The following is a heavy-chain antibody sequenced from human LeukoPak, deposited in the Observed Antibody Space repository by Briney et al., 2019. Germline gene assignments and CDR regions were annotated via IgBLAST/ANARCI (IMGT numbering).Heavy chain of an antibody. CDR1: GGSIRSSSYY. Sequence: SETLSLTYTVSGGSIRSSSYYWGWVRQPPGKGLEWIGSIYNSGSTYYNPSLKSRVSISVDTPKNQISLTLSSVTAADTAVYYCVRDPDDSSGYHPEFVQHWGQGTLVTVSS. CDR3: VRDPDDSSGYHPEFVQH. J-gene: IGHJ1*01. CDR2: IYNSGST. V-gene: IGHV4-39*01. D-gene: IGHD3-22*01.